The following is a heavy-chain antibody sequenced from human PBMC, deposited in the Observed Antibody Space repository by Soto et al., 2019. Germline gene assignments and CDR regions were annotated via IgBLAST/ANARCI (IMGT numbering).Heavy chain of an antibody. D-gene: IGHD6-6*01. V-gene: IGHV3-23*01. J-gene: IGHJ5*02. CDR1: GFTFSSYS. Sequence: EVQLLESGGGLVQPGGSLRLSCAASGFTFSSYSMSWVRQAPGKGLEWVSAISGSGGSTYYADSVKGRFTISRDNSKNTLYLQMNSRRDEDTAVYYCAKDRSGVAARPGNWFDPWGQGTLVTVSS. CDR2: ISGSGGST. CDR3: AKDRSGVAARPGNWFDP.